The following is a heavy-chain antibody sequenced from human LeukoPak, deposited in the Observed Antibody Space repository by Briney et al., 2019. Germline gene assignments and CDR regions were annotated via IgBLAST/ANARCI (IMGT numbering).Heavy chain of an antibody. J-gene: IGHJ4*02. V-gene: IGHV3-11*01. CDR1: GFTFSDYY. Sequence: GGSLRPPCAASGFTFSDYYMSWIRQAPGKGLEWVSYISSSGSTIYYADSVKGRFTISRDNAKNSLYLQMNSLRAEDTAVYYCAREFDFWSGPLDYWGQGTLVTVSS. CDR2: ISSSGSTI. CDR3: AREFDFWSGPLDY. D-gene: IGHD3-3*01.